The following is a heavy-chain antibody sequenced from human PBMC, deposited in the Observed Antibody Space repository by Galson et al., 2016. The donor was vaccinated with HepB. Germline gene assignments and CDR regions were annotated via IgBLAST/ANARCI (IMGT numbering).Heavy chain of an antibody. J-gene: IGHJ3*02. CDR3: SRRDLRDGFDI. CDR2: IFPGDSDT. V-gene: IGHV5-51*01. CDR1: GYIFTEYW. Sequence: QSGAEVKKPGESLKISCKASGYIFTEYWIGWVRQIPGKGLEWMGIIFPGDSDTRYSPSFQGQVTISVDKSLSTAYLQWSGLKPSDSAIYYCSRRDLRDGFDIWGQGTMVTVSS.